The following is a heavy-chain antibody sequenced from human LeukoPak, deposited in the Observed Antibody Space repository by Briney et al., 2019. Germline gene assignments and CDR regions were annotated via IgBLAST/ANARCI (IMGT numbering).Heavy chain of an antibody. D-gene: IGHD2-15*01. CDR2: ISSSGSST. J-gene: IGHJ4*02. CDR3: AKRGSNKYFDY. CDR1: GFTFSSYA. V-gene: IGHV3-23*01. Sequence: GGSLRLSCAASGFTFSSYAMSWVRQPPGKGLEWVSAISSSGSSTYYADSVKGRFTISRDNSKNTLYLQMSSLRAEDTAVYYCAKRGSNKYFDYWGQGTLVTVSS.